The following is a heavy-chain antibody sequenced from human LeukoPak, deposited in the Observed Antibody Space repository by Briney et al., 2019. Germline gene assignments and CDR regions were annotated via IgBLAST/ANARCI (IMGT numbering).Heavy chain of an antibody. J-gene: IGHJ4*02. V-gene: IGHV1-69*13. Sequence: GASVKVSCKASGGTFSSYAISWVRQAPGQGREWMGGIIPIFGTANYAQKFQGRVTITADESTSTAYMELSSLRSEDTAVYYCARGELWFGELPKSLDYWGQGTLVTVSS. CDR3: ARGELWFGELPKSLDY. D-gene: IGHD3-10*01. CDR2: IIPIFGTA. CDR1: GGTFSSYA.